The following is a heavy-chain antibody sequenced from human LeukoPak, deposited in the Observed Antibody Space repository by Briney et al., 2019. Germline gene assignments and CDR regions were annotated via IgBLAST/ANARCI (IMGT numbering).Heavy chain of an antibody. CDR2: IRQDGSDK. CDR1: GFPFNSYW. D-gene: IGHD3-10*01. Sequence: GGSLRLSCAASGFPFNSYWMSWVRQAPEKGLERLANIRQDGSDKQYVDSVKGRFTISRDNAKNSLYLQMNSLRAEDTAVYYCARDGLLWFWDRRTWYYFDSWGQGTLVTVSS. V-gene: IGHV3-7*01. J-gene: IGHJ4*02. CDR3: ARDGLLWFWDRRTWYYFDS.